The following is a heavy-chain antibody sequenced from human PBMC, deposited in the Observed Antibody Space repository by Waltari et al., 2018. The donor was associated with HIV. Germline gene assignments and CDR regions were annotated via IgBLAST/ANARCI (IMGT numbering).Heavy chain of an antibody. CDR3: ARDGGPSGLSYYYYGMDV. CDR1: GYTFTSYA. Sequence: QVQLVQSGAEVKKPGASVKVSCKASGYTFTSYAMHWVRQAPGQRLEWMGWINAGNGNTKYSQKFHGRVTITRDTSASTAYMELSSLRSEDTAVYYCARDGGPSGLSYYYYGMDVWGQGTTVTVSS. J-gene: IGHJ6*02. CDR2: INAGNGNT. D-gene: IGHD3-10*01. V-gene: IGHV1-3*01.